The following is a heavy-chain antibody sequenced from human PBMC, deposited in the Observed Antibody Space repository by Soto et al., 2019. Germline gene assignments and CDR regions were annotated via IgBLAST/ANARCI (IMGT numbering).Heavy chain of an antibody. CDR3: ARDPVGANWFDP. CDR1: GYTFTTYG. J-gene: IGHJ5*02. V-gene: IGHV1-18*01. D-gene: IGHD1-26*01. Sequence: QVQLVQSGAEVKKPGASVKVSCKASGYTFTTYGISWVLQAPGQGLEWMGWINPYNGNTNYAQKLQGRVTMTTDTSTSTAYMELRSLRSHDTAVYYCARDPVGANWFDPWGQGTLVTVSS. CDR2: INPYNGNT.